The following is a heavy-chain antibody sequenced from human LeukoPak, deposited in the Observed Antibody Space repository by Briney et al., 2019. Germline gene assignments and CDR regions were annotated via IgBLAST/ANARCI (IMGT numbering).Heavy chain of an antibody. J-gene: IGHJ6*03. CDR1: GGSISSYY. CDR2: IYYSGST. Sequence: SETLSLTCTVSGGSISSYYWSWIRQPPGKGLEWIGYIYYSGSTNYNPSLKSRVTISVDTSKNQFSLKLSSVTAADTAVYYCARVAPIPYYYYMDVWGKGTTVTVSS. V-gene: IGHV4-59*08. D-gene: IGHD2-15*01. CDR3: ARVAPIPYYYYMDV.